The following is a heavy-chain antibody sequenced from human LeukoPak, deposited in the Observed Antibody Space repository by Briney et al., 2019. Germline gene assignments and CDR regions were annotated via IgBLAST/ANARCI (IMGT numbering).Heavy chain of an antibody. CDR1: GGTFSSYA. J-gene: IGHJ4*02. D-gene: IGHD3-10*01. V-gene: IGHV1-69*13. CDR3: ARAPAGSGSYCFDY. Sequence: SVKVSCKASGGTFSSYAISWVRQAPGQGLEWMGGIIPIFGTANYAQKFQGRVTITADESTSRAYMALSSLRSEDTAVYYCARAPAGSGSYCFDYWGQGTPVTVSS. CDR2: IIPIFGTA.